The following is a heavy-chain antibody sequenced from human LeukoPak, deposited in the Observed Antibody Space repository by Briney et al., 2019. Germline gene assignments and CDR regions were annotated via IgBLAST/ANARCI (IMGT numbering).Heavy chain of an antibody. CDR1: GGSISSYY. CDR2: MDDSGST. CDR3: ARHSSGSGGAFQY. J-gene: IGHJ4*02. V-gene: IGHV4-59*08. D-gene: IGHD6-19*01. Sequence: SETLSLTCTVSGGSISSYYWSWIRQPPGKGLEWIGYMDDSGSTNYNPSLTSRVTISEDTSKNQLSLKLGSVTAADSAVYYCARHSSGSGGAFQYWGQGTPVTVSS.